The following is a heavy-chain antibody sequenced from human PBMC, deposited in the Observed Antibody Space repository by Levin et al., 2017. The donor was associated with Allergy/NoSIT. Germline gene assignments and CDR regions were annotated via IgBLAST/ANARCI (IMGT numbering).Heavy chain of an antibody. D-gene: IGHD3-10*01. CDR3: TTGVMVQGVSSYYYYYMDV. Sequence: GGSLRLSCAASGFTFSNAWMSWVRQAPGKGLEWVGRIKSKTDGGTTDYAAPVKGRFTISRDDSKNTLYLQMNSLKTEDTDVYYCTTGVMVQGVSSYYYYYMDVWGKGTTVTVSS. V-gene: IGHV3-15*01. J-gene: IGHJ6*03. CDR2: IKSKTDGGTT. CDR1: GFTFSNAW.